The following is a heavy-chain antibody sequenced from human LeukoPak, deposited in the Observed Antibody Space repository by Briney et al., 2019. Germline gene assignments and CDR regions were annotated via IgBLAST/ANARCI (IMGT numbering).Heavy chain of an antibody. V-gene: IGHV3-30*02. J-gene: IGHJ4*02. Sequence: PGGSLRLSCVASGFTFTSYGMLWLRQAPGKGPEWVAFIHSDGVTQFHVDSVKGRFTISRDDSKNMLYLQMSSLRVDDTAVYYCAYLGLSSDWNDVPGPQIDHWGQGMLVSVSS. CDR3: AYLGLSSDWNDVPGPQIDH. CDR2: IHSDGVTQ. D-gene: IGHD1-1*01. CDR1: GFTFTSYG.